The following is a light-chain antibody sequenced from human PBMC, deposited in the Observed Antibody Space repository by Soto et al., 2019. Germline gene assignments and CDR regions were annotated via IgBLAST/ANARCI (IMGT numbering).Light chain of an antibody. CDR2: DTS. J-gene: IGKJ1*01. CDR3: QQRGNWPPET. Sequence: EVVLTQSPATLSLSPGERATLSCRASQIFRNYLAWYQQKHGQASRLLIYDTSNRATDIPARFSGSGSGTDFTLTISSLEPEDFAVYYCQQRGNWPPETFGQGTKVEIK. V-gene: IGKV3-11*01. CDR1: QIFRNY.